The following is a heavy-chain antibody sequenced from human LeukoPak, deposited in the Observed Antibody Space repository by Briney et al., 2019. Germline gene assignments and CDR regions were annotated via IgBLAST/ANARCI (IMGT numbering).Heavy chain of an antibody. CDR3: ARFGWGRQLGFDP. CDR1: GGSISSYY. D-gene: IGHD1-1*01. J-gene: IGHJ5*02. Sequence: KPSETLSLTCTVSGGSISSYYWSWIRQPPGKGLEWIGYIYYSGSTYYNPSLKSRVTMSVDTSKNQFSLKLSSVTAVDTAVYYCARFGWGRQLGFDPWGQGTLVTVSS. CDR2: IYYSGST. V-gene: IGHV4-59*04.